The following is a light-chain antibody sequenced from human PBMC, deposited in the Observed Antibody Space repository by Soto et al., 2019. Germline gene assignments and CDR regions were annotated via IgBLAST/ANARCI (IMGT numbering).Light chain of an antibody. Sequence: EVVLTQSPVTLSLSPGEGATLSCRASQTVSNNYLAWYQQKPGQAPRLLIFGSSDRATGIPDRFSGSGSGTDFTLTISRLEPEDFAVYYCQQYGSSPPYTFGQGTKLEIK. J-gene: IGKJ2*01. CDR1: QTVSNNY. V-gene: IGKV3-20*01. CDR3: QQYGSSPPYT. CDR2: GSS.